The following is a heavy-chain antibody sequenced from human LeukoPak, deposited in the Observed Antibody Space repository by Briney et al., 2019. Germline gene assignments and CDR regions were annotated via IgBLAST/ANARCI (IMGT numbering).Heavy chain of an antibody. Sequence: GGSLRLSCAASGFTFSSYAMSWVRQAPGKGLEWVSAISGSGGSTYYADSVKGRFTISRANSKNTLYLQMNSLRAEDTAVYYCAKDLGLMGELGDAFDIWGQGTMVTVSS. J-gene: IGHJ3*02. CDR3: AKDLGLMGELGDAFDI. D-gene: IGHD1-26*01. CDR2: ISGSGGST. V-gene: IGHV3-23*01. CDR1: GFTFSSYA.